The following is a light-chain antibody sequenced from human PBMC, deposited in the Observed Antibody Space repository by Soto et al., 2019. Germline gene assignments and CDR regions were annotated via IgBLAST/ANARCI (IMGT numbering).Light chain of an antibody. CDR3: QQYDNLPVT. CDR1: HDIINY. CDR2: DAF. J-gene: IGKJ4*01. V-gene: IGKV1-33*01. Sequence: DIQMTQSPSSLSASVGDRVTITCQASHDIINYLNWFHQKPGEAPKILIFDAFKLETGVPSRFSGSGSGTDFTLTISSLQPEDIATYYGQQYDNLPVTFGGGTKVEIK.